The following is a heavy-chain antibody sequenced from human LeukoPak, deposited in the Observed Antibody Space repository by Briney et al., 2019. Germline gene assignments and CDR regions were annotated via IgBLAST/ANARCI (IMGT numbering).Heavy chain of an antibody. Sequence: ASVKVSCKASGYTFTSHGISWLRQAPGQGLEWMGWISAYNGNTKYAQKLQGRVTLTTDTSTSTAYMELRSLRSDDTAMYYCARSLRAGAVATKLPAAGYWGQGTLVTVSS. CDR3: ARSLRAGAVATKLPAAGY. D-gene: IGHD6-19*01. J-gene: IGHJ4*02. CDR1: GYTFTSHG. CDR2: ISAYNGNT. V-gene: IGHV1-18*01.